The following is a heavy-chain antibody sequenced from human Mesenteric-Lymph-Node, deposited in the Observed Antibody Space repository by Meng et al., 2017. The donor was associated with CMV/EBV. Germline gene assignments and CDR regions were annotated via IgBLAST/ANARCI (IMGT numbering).Heavy chain of an antibody. D-gene: IGHD2-2*01. CDR3: ARDIVVVPAAQKPYNWFDP. V-gene: IGHV4-34*01. J-gene: IGHJ5*02. CDR2: INHSGST. Sequence: GSLRLSCAVYGGSFSGYYWSWIRQPPGKGLEWIGEINHSGSTNYNPSLKSRVTISVDTSKNQFSLKLSSVTAADTAVYYCARDIVVVPAAQKPYNWFDPWGQGTLVTVSS. CDR1: GGSFSGYY.